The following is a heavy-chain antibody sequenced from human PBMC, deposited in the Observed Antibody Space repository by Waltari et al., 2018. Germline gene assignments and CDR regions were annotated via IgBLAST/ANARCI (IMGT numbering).Heavy chain of an antibody. CDR2: IYYSGGT. V-gene: IGHV4-30-4*08. CDR3: ARLGYCSGGSSDSDAFDI. J-gene: IGHJ3*02. D-gene: IGHD2-15*01. CDR1: GGSISSGDYY. Sequence: QVQLQESGPGLVKPSQTLSLTCTVSGGSISSGDYYWSWIRQPPGKGLEWIGCIYYSGGTYYYPPFNSRCTISVENTNNQYSLKKTTVTAADTTVYYCARLGYCSGGSSDSDAFDIWGQGTMVTVSS.